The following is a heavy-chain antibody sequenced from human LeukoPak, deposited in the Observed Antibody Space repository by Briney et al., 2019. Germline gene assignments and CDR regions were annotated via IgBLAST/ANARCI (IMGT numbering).Heavy chain of an antibody. Sequence: GASVKVSCKASGYTFTDYYMHWVRQAPGQGLEWMGWLNPNSGDTNYAQKFQGRVTMTRDTSISTAYMELSRLRSDDTAVYYCARDLTAMGDYWGQGTLVTVSS. CDR1: GYTFTDYY. D-gene: IGHD5-18*01. V-gene: IGHV1-2*02. J-gene: IGHJ4*02. CDR3: ARDLTAMGDY. CDR2: LNPNSGDT.